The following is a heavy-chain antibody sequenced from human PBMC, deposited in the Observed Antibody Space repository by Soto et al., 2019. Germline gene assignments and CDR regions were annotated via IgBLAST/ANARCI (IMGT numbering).Heavy chain of an antibody. J-gene: IGHJ4*02. CDR1: GFTFSIYG. CDR2: ISYDGSSK. CDR3: GKDSYTNYGYFDY. V-gene: IGHV3-30*18. Sequence: QVQLVESGGGVVQPGRSLRLSCAASGFTFSIYGMHWVRQAPGKGLEWVAVISYDGSSKYYADSVKGRFTISRDNSKNPLYLQMNSLRAEDTAEYFCGKDSYTNYGYFDYWGQGTLVTVSS. D-gene: IGHD2-8*01.